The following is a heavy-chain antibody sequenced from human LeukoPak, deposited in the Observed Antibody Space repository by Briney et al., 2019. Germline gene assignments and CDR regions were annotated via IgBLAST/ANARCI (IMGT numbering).Heavy chain of an antibody. V-gene: IGHV3-11*01. CDR3: ARDYYDSSGYYYPNDAFDI. J-gene: IGHJ3*02. CDR2: ISSSGSTI. Sequence: GGSLRLSCAASGFTFSDYYMSWIRQAPGKGLKWVSYISSSGSTIYYADSVKGRFTISRDNAKNSLYLQMNSLRAEDTAVYYCARDYYDSSGYYYPNDAFDIWGQGTMVTVSS. D-gene: IGHD3-22*01. CDR1: GFTFSDYY.